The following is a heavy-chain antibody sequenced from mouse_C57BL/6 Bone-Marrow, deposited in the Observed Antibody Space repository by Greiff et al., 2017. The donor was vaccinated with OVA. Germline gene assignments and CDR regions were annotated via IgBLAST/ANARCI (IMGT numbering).Heavy chain of an antibody. V-gene: IGHV1-50*01. CDR3: ARRYYT. J-gene: IGHJ4*01. CDR1: GYTFTSYW. CDR2: IDPSDSYT. Sequence: VQLQQSGAELVKPGASVKLSCKASGYTFTSYWMQWVKQRPGQGLEWIGEIDPSDSYTNYNQKFKGKATLTVDTSSSTAYMQLSSLTSEDSAVYYCARRYYTWGQGTSVTVSS. D-gene: IGHD2-12*01.